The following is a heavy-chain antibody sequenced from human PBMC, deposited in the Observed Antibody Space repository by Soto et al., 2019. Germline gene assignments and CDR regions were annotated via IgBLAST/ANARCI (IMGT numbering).Heavy chain of an antibody. D-gene: IGHD5-18*01. V-gene: IGHV4-30-4*01. CDR3: AREVDTASRPDYYNGLDV. Sequence: QVQLQESGPGLVKPSQTLSLTCTVSGASISSGDYYWSWIRQSPGKGLEWIGYIYYSGSTYYSPSLKSRVAISVDTPKNQFSLRLSSVTAADTAVYYCAREVDTASRPDYYNGLDVWGQGTTVTVSS. CDR1: GASISSGDYY. CDR2: IYYSGST. J-gene: IGHJ6*02.